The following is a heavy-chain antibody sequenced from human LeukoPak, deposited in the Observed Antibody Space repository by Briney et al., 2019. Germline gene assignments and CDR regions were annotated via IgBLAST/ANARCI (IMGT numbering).Heavy chain of an antibody. J-gene: IGHJ6*03. V-gene: IGHV3-20*04. CDR1: GFTFSSYA. CDR3: ARQGAGSGTHYYHYYMDV. CDR2: ISWNGLST. Sequence: GGSLRLSCAASGFTFSSYAMTWVRQAPGKGLEWVSGISWNGLSTGYADSVKGRFTISRDNARNSLYLQMNSLRAEDTAFYYCARQGAGSGTHYYHYYMDVWGKGTTVTVSS. D-gene: IGHD3-10*01.